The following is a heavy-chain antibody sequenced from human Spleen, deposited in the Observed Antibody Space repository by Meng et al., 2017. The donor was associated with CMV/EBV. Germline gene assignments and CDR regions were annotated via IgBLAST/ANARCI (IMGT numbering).Heavy chain of an antibody. CDR3: ARGRSRYSDFLGASYTADCFDL. Sequence: ASVKVSCKASGYSFSSYDINWVRQVPGKGLEWMGWLNPNKGDTGYASRFQGRITITRDTSTDTAYMELSSLRSEDTAVYYCARGRSRYSDFLGASYTADCFDLWGQGTMVTVSS. CDR2: LNPNKGDT. D-gene: IGHD3-3*01. CDR1: GYSFSSYD. J-gene: IGHJ3*01. V-gene: IGHV1-8*01.